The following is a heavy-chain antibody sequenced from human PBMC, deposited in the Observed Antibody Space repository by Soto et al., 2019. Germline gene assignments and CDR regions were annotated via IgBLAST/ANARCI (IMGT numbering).Heavy chain of an antibody. D-gene: IGHD3-9*01. V-gene: IGHV3-7*01. CDR1: GFNFHQYW. Sequence: LRLSCGASGFNFHQYWMSWVRQAPWQGLEWLATIKTDASAKKYEDSVKGRFTMSRDNAKNSVYLLMDSLRTDDTAVYYCATDSGYFAGNSVKHYIGYWGHGTLVTVSS. CDR3: ATDSGYFAGNSVKHYIGY. J-gene: IGHJ4*01. CDR2: IKTDASAK.